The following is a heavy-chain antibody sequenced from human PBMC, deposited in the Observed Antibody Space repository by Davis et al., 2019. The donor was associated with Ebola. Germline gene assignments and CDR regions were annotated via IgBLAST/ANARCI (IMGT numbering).Heavy chain of an antibody. CDR2: IKTKTDGGTT. J-gene: IGHJ2*01. CDR3: TTLSTVTTMYFDL. D-gene: IGHD4-17*01. Sequence: GESLKISCAASGFTFTNAWMSWVRRAPGKGLEWVGRIKTKTDGGTTDYAAPVKGRFTISRDDSKNALYLQMNSLKIEDTAVYYCTTLSTVTTMYFDLWGRGTLVTVSS. V-gene: IGHV3-15*01. CDR1: GFTFTNAW.